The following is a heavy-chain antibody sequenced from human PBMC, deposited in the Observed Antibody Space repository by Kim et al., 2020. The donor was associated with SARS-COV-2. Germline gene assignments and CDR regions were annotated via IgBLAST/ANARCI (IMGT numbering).Heavy chain of an antibody. D-gene: IGHD3-10*01. CDR3: ARADELLWFGETLASYYYGMDV. Sequence: ASVKVSCKASGYTFTSYAMNWVRQAPGQGLEWMGWINTNTGNPTYAQGFTGRFVFSLDTSVSTAYLQISSLKAEDTAVYYCARADELLWFGETLASYYYGMDVWGQGTTVTVSS. V-gene: IGHV7-4-1*02. CDR1: GYTFTSYA. J-gene: IGHJ6*02. CDR2: INTNTGNP.